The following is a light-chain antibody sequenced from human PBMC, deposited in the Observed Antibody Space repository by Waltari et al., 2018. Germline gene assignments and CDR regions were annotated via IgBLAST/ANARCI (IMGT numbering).Light chain of an antibody. V-gene: IGLV2-23*02. CDR2: EVT. J-gene: IGLJ2*01. CDR1: SSDVGTYNL. CDR3: FSYAGANSHVV. Sequence: QSALTQPASVSGSPGQAITISCSGTSSDVGTYNLVSWYQQLPGKAPKLMIYEVTKRPSGGATGFSGSKSGNTASLTISGLQAEDEADYCCFSYAGANSHVVFGGGTKVTVL.